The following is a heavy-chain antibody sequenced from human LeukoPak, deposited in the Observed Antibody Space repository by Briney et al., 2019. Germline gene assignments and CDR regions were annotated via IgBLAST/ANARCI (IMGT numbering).Heavy chain of an antibody. J-gene: IGHJ3*02. V-gene: IGHV1-2*02. CDR1: GYTFTSYD. D-gene: IGHD2-2*01. CDR3: ARQVYCSSTSCYDAFDI. CDR2: INPNSGGT. Sequence: ASVKVSCKASGYTFTSYDINWVRQATGQGLEWMGWINPNSGGTNYAQKFQGRVTMTRDTSISTAYMELSRLRSDDTAVYYCARQVYCSSTSCYDAFDIWGQGTMVTVSS.